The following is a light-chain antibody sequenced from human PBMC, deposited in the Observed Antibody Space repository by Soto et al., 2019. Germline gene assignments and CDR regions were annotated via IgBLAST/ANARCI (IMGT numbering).Light chain of an antibody. J-gene: IGKJ5*01. CDR1: QSISSW. CDR2: AAS. CDR3: QQPDTSAGT. V-gene: IGKV1-5*01. Sequence: IQLTQSPCTLAVSVGDRVTITCRASQSISSWLAWYQQKPGKAPKLLIYAASSLQSGVPSRFSGSGFGTEFTLTISSLQPDDSAIYYCQQPDTSAGTFGQGTRLEIK.